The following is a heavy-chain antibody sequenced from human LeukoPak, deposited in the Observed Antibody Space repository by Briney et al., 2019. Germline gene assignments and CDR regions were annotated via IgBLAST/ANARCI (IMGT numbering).Heavy chain of an antibody. D-gene: IGHD3-22*01. V-gene: IGHV3-66*01. Sequence: GGSLRLSCAASGFTVSSNYMSWVRQAPGKGLEWVSVIYSGGSTYYADSVKGRFTISRDNSKNTLYLQMNSLRAEDTAVYYCARGQPSTYYYDSSGYYFDYWGQGTLVTVSS. J-gene: IGHJ4*02. CDR1: GFTVSSNY. CDR3: ARGQPSTYYYDSSGYYFDY. CDR2: IYSGGST.